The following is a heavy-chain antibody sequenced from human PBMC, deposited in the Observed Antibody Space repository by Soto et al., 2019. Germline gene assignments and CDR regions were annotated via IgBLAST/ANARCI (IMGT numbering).Heavy chain of an antibody. CDR2: ISSSSTYI. J-gene: IGHJ4*02. Sequence: MTWVRQAPGKGLEWVSSISSSSTYIHYGDSVKGRFTISRDNAKNSLNLQMNSLRAEDTAVYFCARDTNYYASGSGVDYWGQGIVVTVSS. V-gene: IGHV3-21*01. CDR3: ARDTNYYASGSGVDY. D-gene: IGHD3-10*01.